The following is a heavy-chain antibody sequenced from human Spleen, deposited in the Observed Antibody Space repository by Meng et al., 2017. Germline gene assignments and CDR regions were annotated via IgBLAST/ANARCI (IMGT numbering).Heavy chain of an antibody. CDR1: GYIFNGYG. D-gene: IGHD3-10*01. CDR3: VRGTPGRSYCDY. J-gene: IGHJ4*02. CDR2: FVNYRDT. V-gene: IGHV1-18*01. Sequence: QVQLVQSGAEVKKPGASVKVSCKASGYIFNGYGISWVRQAPGQGLEWMGWFVNYRDTYPAPKFQHRVTMTTDTLTNTVFMELRSLTPDDTAVYYCVRGTPGRSYCDYWGQGTLVTVSS.